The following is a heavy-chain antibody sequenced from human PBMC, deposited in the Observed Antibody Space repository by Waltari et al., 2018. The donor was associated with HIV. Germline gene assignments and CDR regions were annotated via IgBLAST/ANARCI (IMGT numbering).Heavy chain of an antibody. CDR2: IYHSGRT. CDR1: GGSINSSNW. J-gene: IGHJ6*02. Sequence: QVQLQESGPGLVKPSGTLSLTCAVSGGSINSSNWWSWVRQPPGKGLEWIGEIYHSGRTSYNPSLKSRVTISVDKSKNQFSLKLSSVTAAETALYYCARSHSRGSSVYYGMDVWGQGTTVTVSS. V-gene: IGHV4-4*02. D-gene: IGHD3-22*01. CDR3: ARSHSRGSSVYYGMDV.